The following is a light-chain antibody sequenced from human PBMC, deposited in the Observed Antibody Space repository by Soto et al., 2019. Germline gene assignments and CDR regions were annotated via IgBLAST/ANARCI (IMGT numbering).Light chain of an antibody. CDR3: QQYNSYPLT. CDR2: KAS. CDR1: QSISSW. V-gene: IGKV1-5*03. Sequence: DIQMTQSPSTLSASVGDSVTITCRASQSISSWLAWYQQEPGKAPKLLIYKASSLESEVPSRFSGSGSGTEFTLTISSLQPDDFATYYCQQYNSYPLTFGGGTKVDIK. J-gene: IGKJ4*01.